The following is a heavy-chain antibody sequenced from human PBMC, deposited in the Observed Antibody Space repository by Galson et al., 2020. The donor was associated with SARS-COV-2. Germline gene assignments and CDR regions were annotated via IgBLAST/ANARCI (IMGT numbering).Heavy chain of an antibody. CDR1: GFSFGNYV. J-gene: IGHJ3*02. CDR3: VKDAFFAGWELLGGTFDI. V-gene: IGHV3-23*01. D-gene: IGHD1-26*01. CDR2: ISHSGERS. Sequence: GGSLRLSCAGSGFSFGNYVMTWVRQAPGKGLEWVSGISHSGERSYYAESVKGRFTISRDNSQNMVFLEMSSLRVDDTALYYCVKDAFFAGWELLGGTFDIWGQGTMVTVSS.